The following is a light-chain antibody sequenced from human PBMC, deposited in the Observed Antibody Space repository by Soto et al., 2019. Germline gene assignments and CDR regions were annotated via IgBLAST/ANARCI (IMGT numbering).Light chain of an antibody. V-gene: IGLV2-8*01. J-gene: IGLJ1*01. Sequence: QSALTQPPSASGSPGQSVTISCTGTSSDVGGYQYVSWYQHHPGKAPKLLIFEVTKRPSGVPDRFSGSKSGNTASLTVSGLQAEDEADYYCSSYAGNNNGIFGTGTQLTVL. CDR1: SSDVGGYQY. CDR2: EVT. CDR3: SSYAGNNNGI.